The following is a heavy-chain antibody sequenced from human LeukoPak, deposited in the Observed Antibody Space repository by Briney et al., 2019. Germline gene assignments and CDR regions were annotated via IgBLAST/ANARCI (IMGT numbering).Heavy chain of an antibody. Sequence: GGSLRLSCAASGFTVSSNYMSWVRQAPGKGLEWVSAISGSGGSTYYADSVKGRFTISRDNSKNTLYLQMNSLRAEDTAVCYCAKRRLYGGSYYFDYWGQGTLVTVSS. V-gene: IGHV3-23*01. J-gene: IGHJ4*02. D-gene: IGHD4-17*01. CDR3: AKRRLYGGSYYFDY. CDR2: ISGSGGST. CDR1: GFTVSSNY.